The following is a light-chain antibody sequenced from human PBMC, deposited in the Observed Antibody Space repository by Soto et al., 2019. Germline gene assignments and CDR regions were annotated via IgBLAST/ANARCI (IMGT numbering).Light chain of an antibody. CDR3: QHYGSPLT. CDR2: GAS. J-gene: IGKJ4*01. V-gene: IGKV3-20*01. Sequence: EIVLTQSPGTLSLSPGGRATLSCRASQSVRSSYLAWYQQRPGQAPRLLIFGASFRATGIPDRFSLSVSGTDFTLTTSRLEPEDFAVYYCQHYGSPLTFGGGTKVEIK. CDR1: QSVRSSY.